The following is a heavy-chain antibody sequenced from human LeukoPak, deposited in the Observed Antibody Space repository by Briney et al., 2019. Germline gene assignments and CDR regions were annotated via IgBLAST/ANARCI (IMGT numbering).Heavy chain of an antibody. CDR2: VDPEDGET. CDR1: GYTFTDYY. CDR3: ATGSDSSGWYDDY. Sequence: ASVTVSCKASGYTFTDYYMHWVQQAPGKGLEWMGRVDPEDGETIYAEKFQGRVTITADTSTDTAYMELSSLRSEDTAVYYCATGSDSSGWYDDYWGRGTLVTVSS. V-gene: IGHV1-69-2*01. D-gene: IGHD6-19*01. J-gene: IGHJ4*02.